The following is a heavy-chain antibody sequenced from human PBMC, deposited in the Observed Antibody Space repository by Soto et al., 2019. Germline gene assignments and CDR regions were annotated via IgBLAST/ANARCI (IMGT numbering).Heavy chain of an antibody. CDR2: ISAYNGNT. Sequence: ASVKVSCKASGYTFTSYGVSWVRQAPGQGLEWMGWISAYNGNTKYTQKLQGRVTMTTDTSTNTAYMDLRSLRSDDKAVYYCARDSPPVDYWGQGTLVTVSS. V-gene: IGHV1-18*01. J-gene: IGHJ4*02. CDR3: ARDSPPVDY. CDR1: GYTFTSYG.